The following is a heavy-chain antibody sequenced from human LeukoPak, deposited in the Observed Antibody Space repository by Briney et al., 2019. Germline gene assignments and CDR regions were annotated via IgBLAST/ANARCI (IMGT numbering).Heavy chain of an antibody. V-gene: IGHV4-59*01. CDR2: IYYSGST. CDR3: AGWELLGGGYFDY. J-gene: IGHJ4*02. CDR1: GGSISSYY. Sequence: SETLSLTCTVSGGSISSYYWSWIRQPPGKGLEWIGYIYYSGSTNYNPSLKSRVTISVDTSKNQFSLKLSSVTAADTAVYYCAGWELLGGGYFDYWGQGTLVTVSS. D-gene: IGHD1-26*01.